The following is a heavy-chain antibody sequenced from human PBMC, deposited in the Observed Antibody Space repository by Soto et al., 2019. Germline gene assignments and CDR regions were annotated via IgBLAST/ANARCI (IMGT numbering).Heavy chain of an antibody. CDR3: ARSQYLVLVIFNL. CDR2: IIDSGVTT. Sequence: GGSLRLSCAASGFTFSNYPMGWVRQASGKGLEWISSIIDSGVTTYYADSAKGRFTISRDNFKNTLYLQMNSLRPEDTAVYYCARSQYLVLVIFNLWGQGALVTVS. J-gene: IGHJ5*02. V-gene: IGHV3-23*01. CDR1: GFTFSNYP. D-gene: IGHD3-10*01.